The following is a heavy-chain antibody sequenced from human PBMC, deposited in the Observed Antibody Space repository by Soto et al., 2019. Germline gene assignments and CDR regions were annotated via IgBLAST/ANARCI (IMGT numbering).Heavy chain of an antibody. J-gene: IGHJ4*02. V-gene: IGHV4-30-4*02. CDR1: GGSISSGDYY. Sequence: ASETLSLTCTVSGGSISSGDYYWSWIRQPPGKGLEWIGYIYYSGSTYYNPSLKSRVTISVDTSKNQFSLKLSSVTAADTAVYYCAREGATGTPFDYWGQGTLVTVSS. CDR3: AREGATGTPFDY. D-gene: IGHD1-1*01. CDR2: IYYSGST.